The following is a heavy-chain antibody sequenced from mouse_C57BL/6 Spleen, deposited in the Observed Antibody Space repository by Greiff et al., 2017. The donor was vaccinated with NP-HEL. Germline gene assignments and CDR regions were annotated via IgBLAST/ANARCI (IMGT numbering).Heavy chain of an antibody. J-gene: IGHJ1*03. CDR3: ARCPLTGTGWYLDV. Sequence: QVQLQQPGAELVRPGSSVKLSCKASGYTFTSYWMDWVKQRPGQGLEWIGNLYPSDSETHYNQKFKDKATLTVDKSSSTAYMQLSSLTSEDSAVYYCARCPLTGTGWYLDVWGTGTTVTVSS. D-gene: IGHD4-1*01. CDR2: LYPSDSET. V-gene: IGHV1-61*01. CDR1: GYTFTSYW.